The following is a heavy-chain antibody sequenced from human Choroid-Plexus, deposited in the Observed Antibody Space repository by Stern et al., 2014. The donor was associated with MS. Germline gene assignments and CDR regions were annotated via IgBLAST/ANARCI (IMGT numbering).Heavy chain of an antibody. V-gene: IGHV3-30*18. J-gene: IGHJ5*02. D-gene: IGHD2/OR15-2a*01. CDR2: VSYDGSNE. CDR1: GFTFGSCA. CDR3: AKDRQYLTYFFDL. Sequence: QVQLVESGGGVVQPGRPLRLSCVASGFTFGSCAMHWVRQAPGKGLERVAGVSYDGSNEYYADSVKGRFTISRDNSQNTLYMQMSSLRPEDTAVYYCAKDRQYLTYFFDLWGHGSLVTVSS.